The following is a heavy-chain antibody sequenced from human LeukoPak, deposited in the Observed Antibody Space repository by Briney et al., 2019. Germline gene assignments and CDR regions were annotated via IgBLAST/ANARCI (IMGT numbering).Heavy chain of an antibody. V-gene: IGHV4-39*07. CDR3: ARDPGDYDSSGLLDY. D-gene: IGHD3-22*01. CDR1: GGSISSSSYY. Sequence: PSETLSLTCTVSGGSISSSSYYWGWIRQPPGKGLEWIGRIYTSGSTNYNPSLKSRVTISVDTSKNQFSLKLSSVTAADTAVYYCARDPGDYDSSGLLDYWGQGTLVTVSS. CDR2: IYTSGST. J-gene: IGHJ4*02.